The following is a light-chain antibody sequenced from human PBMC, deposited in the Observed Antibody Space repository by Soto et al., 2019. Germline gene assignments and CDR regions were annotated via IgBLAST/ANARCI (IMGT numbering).Light chain of an antibody. V-gene: IGKV3-20*01. CDR3: QQYCSSPPYT. Sequence: EIVLTQSPGTLSLSPGERATLSCRASQSVSRSYLAWYQQKAGQAPRLLIYGASSRATGIPDRFSGSGSGTDFTLTISRLEPEDFAVYYCQQYCSSPPYTFGQGNKREIK. CDR1: QSVSRSY. CDR2: GAS. J-gene: IGKJ2*01.